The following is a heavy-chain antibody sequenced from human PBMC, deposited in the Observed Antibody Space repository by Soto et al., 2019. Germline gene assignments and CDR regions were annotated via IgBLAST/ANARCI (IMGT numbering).Heavy chain of an antibody. J-gene: IGHJ4*02. V-gene: IGHV4-34*01. CDR3: ASLLVATTDFDY. CDR1: GGSFSGYY. CDR2: INHSGST. D-gene: IGHD5-12*01. Sequence: SETLSLTCAVYGGSFSGYYWSWIRQPPGKGLEWIGEINHSGSTNYNPSLKSRVTISVDTSKNQFSLKLSSVTAADTAVYYCASLLVATTDFDYWGQGTLVTVSS.